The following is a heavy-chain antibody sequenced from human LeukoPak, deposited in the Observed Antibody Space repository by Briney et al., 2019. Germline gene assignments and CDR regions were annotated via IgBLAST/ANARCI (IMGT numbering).Heavy chain of an antibody. CDR1: GYTFTSYD. CDR2: MNPNSGNT. V-gene: IGHV1-8*02. CDR3: ATHIVVVPAAISRVPFDY. Sequence: GASVKVSCKASGYTFTSYDINWVRQATGQGLEWMGWMNPNSGNTGYAQKFQGRVTMTEDTSTDTAYMELSSLRSEDTAVYYCATHIVVVPAAISRVPFDYWGQGTLVTVSS. D-gene: IGHD2-2*01. J-gene: IGHJ4*02.